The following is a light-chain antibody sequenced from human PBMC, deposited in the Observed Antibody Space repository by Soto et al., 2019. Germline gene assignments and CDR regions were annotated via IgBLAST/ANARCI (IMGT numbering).Light chain of an antibody. CDR3: AAWDDSLSGVV. J-gene: IGLJ2*01. CDR2: RNN. Sequence: QSVLTQPPSASVTPGQRGTISCSGSSSNIGSNYVYWYQQLPGTAPKLLIYRNNQRPSGVPDRFSGSKSGTSASLALSGLRSEDEADYYCAAWDDSLSGVVFGGGTKVTF. V-gene: IGLV1-47*01. CDR1: SSNIGSNY.